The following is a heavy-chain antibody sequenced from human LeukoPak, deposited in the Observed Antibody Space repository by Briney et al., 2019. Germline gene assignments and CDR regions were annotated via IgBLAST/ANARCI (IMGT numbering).Heavy chain of an antibody. CDR3: TRDPGGSSGAYFDY. J-gene: IGHJ4*02. CDR2: INPSGGST. Sequence: ASVKVSCKASGYTFTNYYMHWVRQAPGQGLEWMGIINPSGGSTSYAQKFQGRATMTRDMSTSTVYMELSSLRSEDTAVYYCTRDPGGSSGAYFDYWGQGTLVTVSS. CDR1: GYTFTNYY. V-gene: IGHV1-46*01. D-gene: IGHD6-6*01.